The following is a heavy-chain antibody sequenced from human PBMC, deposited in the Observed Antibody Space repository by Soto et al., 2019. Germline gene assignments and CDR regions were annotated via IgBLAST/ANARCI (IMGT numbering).Heavy chain of an antibody. V-gene: IGHV3-48*02. CDR1: GFTFSSYS. CDR2: ISSSSSTI. Sequence: TGGSLRLSCAASGFTFSSYSMNWVRQAPGKGLEWVSYISSSSSTIYYADSVKGRFTISRDNAKNSLYLQMNSLRDEDTAVYYCARDLWYYYDSSGYSLDYWGQGTLVTVSS. CDR3: ARDLWYYYDSSGYSLDY. J-gene: IGHJ4*02. D-gene: IGHD3-22*01.